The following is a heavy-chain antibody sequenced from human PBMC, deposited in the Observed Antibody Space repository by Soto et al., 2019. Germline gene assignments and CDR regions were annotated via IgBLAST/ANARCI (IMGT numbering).Heavy chain of an antibody. V-gene: IGHV5-51*01. Sequence: GESLKISCKGSGYSFTSYWIGWVRQMPGKGLEWMGIIYPGDSDTRYSPSFQGQVTISADKSISTAYLQWSSLKASDTAMYYCARVAVAGTRAGYYFDYWGQGTLVTVSS. CDR3: ARVAVAGTRAGYYFDY. CDR2: IYPGDSDT. CDR1: GYSFTSYW. D-gene: IGHD6-19*01. J-gene: IGHJ4*02.